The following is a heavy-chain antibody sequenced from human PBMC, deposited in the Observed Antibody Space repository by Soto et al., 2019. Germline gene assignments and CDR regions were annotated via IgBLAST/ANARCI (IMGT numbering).Heavy chain of an antibody. V-gene: IGHV4-39*01. J-gene: IGHJ5*02. CDR3: ARDSGGHRIIT. CDR1: GGSISSSRGYF. CDR2: VDYSGKT. Sequence: QLQLQESGPGLVKPSETLSLTCTVSGGSISSSRGYFWGWVRQPPGKGLEWIGSVDYSGKTYYNPSLQSRVTISADRSKNQYSLKVSSLTAADTAVYSCARDSGGHRIITWGQGTLVTVSS. D-gene: IGHD6-19*01.